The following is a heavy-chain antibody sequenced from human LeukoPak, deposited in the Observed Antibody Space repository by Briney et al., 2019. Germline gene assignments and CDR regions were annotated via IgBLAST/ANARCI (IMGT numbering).Heavy chain of an antibody. V-gene: IGHV3-21*01. CDR3: ARDQKLLWFGESPFDY. J-gene: IGHJ4*02. Sequence: GGPLRLPCAASGFTFNSYSMNWLAHAPGKGLKGVSSIRSSSSYIYYADSVKGRFTISRDNAKNSLYLQMNSLRAEDTAVYYCARDQKLLWFGESPFDYWGQGTLVTVSP. D-gene: IGHD3-10*01. CDR2: IRSSSSYI. CDR1: GFTFNSYS.